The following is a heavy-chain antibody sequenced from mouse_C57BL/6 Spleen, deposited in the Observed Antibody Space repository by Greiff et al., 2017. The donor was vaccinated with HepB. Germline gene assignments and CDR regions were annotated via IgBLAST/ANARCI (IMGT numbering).Heavy chain of an antibody. Sequence: EVQLQQSGPELVKPGASVKIPCKASGYTFTDYNMDWVKQSHGKSLEWIGDINPNNGGTIYNQKFKGKATLTVDKSSSTAYMELRSLTSEDTAVYYCARRENYYGSSPYWYFDVWGTGTTVTVSS. CDR2: INPNNGGT. V-gene: IGHV1-18*01. J-gene: IGHJ1*03. CDR3: ARRENYYGSSPYWYFDV. CDR1: GYTFTDYN. D-gene: IGHD1-1*01.